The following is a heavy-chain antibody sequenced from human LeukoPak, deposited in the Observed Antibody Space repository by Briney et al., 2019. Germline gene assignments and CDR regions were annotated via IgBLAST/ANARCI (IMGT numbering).Heavy chain of an antibody. J-gene: IGHJ6*03. Sequence: GSLRLSCAASGFTFSSYWMSWVRQAPGKGLEWVANIKQDGSEKYYVDSVKGRFTISRDNAKNSLYLQMNSLRAEDTAVYYCAREGGYCSSTSCFFYYYYMDVWGKGTTVTVSS. CDR1: GFTFSSYW. D-gene: IGHD2-2*01. CDR2: IKQDGSEK. CDR3: AREGGYCSSTSCFFYYYYMDV. V-gene: IGHV3-7*01.